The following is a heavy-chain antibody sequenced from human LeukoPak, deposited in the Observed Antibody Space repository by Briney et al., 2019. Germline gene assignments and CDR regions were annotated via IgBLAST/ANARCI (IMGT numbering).Heavy chain of an antibody. V-gene: IGHV3-48*03. D-gene: IGHD5-18*01. CDR2: ISSSGSTI. CDR3: ASGDTSLVPFEY. CDR1: GFTFSSYE. Sequence: GGSLRLSCAASGFTFSSYEMNWVRQAPGKGLEWVSYISSSGSTIYYADSVKGRFTISRDNAKNSLYLQMNSLRAEDTAVYYCASGDTSLVPFEYWGQGTLVTVSS. J-gene: IGHJ4*02.